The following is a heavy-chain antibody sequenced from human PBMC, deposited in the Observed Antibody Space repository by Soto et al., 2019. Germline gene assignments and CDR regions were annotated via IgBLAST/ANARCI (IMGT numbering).Heavy chain of an antibody. V-gene: IGHV3-7*04. CDR2: INQDGSEK. J-gene: IGHJ6*03. CDR3: AGGYGDYYYYYMDV. Sequence: GGSLRLSCAASGFTLSTYWMSWVRQAPGKGLDWVANINQDGSEKYYVDAVKGRFTISRDNAKNSLYLHMNSLRAEDTAVYYCAGGYGDYYYYYMDVWGKGTTVTVSS. D-gene: IGHD4-17*01. CDR1: GFTLSTYW.